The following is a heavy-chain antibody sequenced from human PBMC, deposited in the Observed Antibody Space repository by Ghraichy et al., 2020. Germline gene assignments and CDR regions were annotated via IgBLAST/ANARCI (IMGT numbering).Heavy chain of an antibody. CDR3: SSQGYSSDY. CDR2: IYYSGST. J-gene: IGHJ4*02. Sequence: SETLSLTCTVSGGSISSSSYYWGWIRQPPGKGLEWIGRIYYSGSTYYNPSLKSRVTISVATSKNPFSLMLSSVTAADTAVYYCSSQGYSSDYWGQGTLVTVSS. V-gene: IGHV4-39*01. CDR1: GGSISSSSYY. D-gene: IGHD6-13*01.